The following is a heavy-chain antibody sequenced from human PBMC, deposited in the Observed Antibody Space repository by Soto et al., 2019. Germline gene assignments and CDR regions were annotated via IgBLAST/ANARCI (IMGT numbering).Heavy chain of an antibody. V-gene: IGHV4-39*01. CDR1: GGSISSSSYY. D-gene: IGHD3-22*01. CDR2: IYYSGST. J-gene: IGHJ4*02. Sequence: SETLSLTCTVSGGSISSSSYYWGWIRQPPGKGLEWIGSIYYSGSTYYNPSLKSRVTISVDTSKNQFSLKLSSVTAADTAVYYCASGVSYYDSSGSFDYWGQGTLVTV. CDR3: ASGVSYYDSSGSFDY.